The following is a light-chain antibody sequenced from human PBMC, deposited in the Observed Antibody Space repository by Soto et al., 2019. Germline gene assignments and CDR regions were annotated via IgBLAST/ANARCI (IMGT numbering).Light chain of an antibody. V-gene: IGKV3-20*01. J-gene: IGKJ1*01. CDR3: QHYGTSMWT. CDR1: QSVSNY. Sequence: EIVLTQSPATLSLSPGERVTLSCRASQSVSNYLAWYQQKPGQAPRLLIYDTSSRATDIPDRFSGSGSGTDFTLTISRLEPEDFTVYYCQHYGTSMWTVGQGTKVDIK. CDR2: DTS.